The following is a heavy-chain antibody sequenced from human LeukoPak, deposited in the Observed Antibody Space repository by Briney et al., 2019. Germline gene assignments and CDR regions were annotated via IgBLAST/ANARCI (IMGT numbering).Heavy chain of an antibody. CDR2: IYYTGTT. CDR1: GGSITSQY. J-gene: IGHJ4*02. V-gene: IGHV4-59*11. Sequence: SETLSLTCTVSGGSITSQYWSWLRQPPGKGLEGIGFIYYTGTTNHNPSLKSRVTISVDTSKNQLSLRLTSITAADTAVYYCARGSHNLLARGQGTLVTVSS. CDR3: ARGSHNLLA. D-gene: IGHD2-15*01.